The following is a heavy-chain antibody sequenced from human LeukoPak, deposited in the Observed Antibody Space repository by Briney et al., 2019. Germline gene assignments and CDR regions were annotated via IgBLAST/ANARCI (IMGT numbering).Heavy chain of an antibody. CDR3: ATRTADAVMGPLDY. D-gene: IGHD5-18*01. CDR2: IWSDGSNK. V-gene: IGHV3-33*03. CDR1: GFTFSNHG. Sequence: GGSLRLSCAASGFTFSNHGMHWVRQAPGKGLEWVAVIWSDGSNKYYGDSVKGRLTISRDNSKNTLYLQMNSLRAEDTAVYYCATRTADAVMGPLDYWGQGTLVTVSS. J-gene: IGHJ4*01.